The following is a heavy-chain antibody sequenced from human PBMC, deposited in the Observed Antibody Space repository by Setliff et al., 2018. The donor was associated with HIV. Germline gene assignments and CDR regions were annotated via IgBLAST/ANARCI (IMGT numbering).Heavy chain of an antibody. CDR3: ARSTVGAGASFP. CDR1: GDSLNTHY. Sequence: SETLSLTCTFSGDSLNTHYWSWIRQPPGKGLEWIGCISHSGNTNFNPSLNSRVTISLDTSKNQFSLRLTSLTAADTAIYYCARSTVGAGASFPWGRGILVTVSS. D-gene: IGHD1-26*01. V-gene: IGHV4-59*11. CDR2: ISHSGNT. J-gene: IGHJ5*02.